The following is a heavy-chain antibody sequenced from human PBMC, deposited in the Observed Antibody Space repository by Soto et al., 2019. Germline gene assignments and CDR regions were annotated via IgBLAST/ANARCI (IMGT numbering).Heavy chain of an antibody. V-gene: IGHV1-69*02. Sequence: VKVSCKASGGTFSSYTISWVRQAPGQGLEWMGRIIPILGIANYAQKFQGRVTITADKSTSTAYMELSSLRSEDTAVYYCARSGGIFGVVIPSPIDYWGQGTLVTVSS. CDR2: IIPILGIA. J-gene: IGHJ4*02. CDR1: GGTFSSYT. CDR3: ARSGGIFGVVIPSPIDY. D-gene: IGHD3-3*01.